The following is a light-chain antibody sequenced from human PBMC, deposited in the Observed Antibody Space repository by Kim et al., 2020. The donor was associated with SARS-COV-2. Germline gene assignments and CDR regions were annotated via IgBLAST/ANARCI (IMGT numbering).Light chain of an antibody. CDR3: QQYGSPPIT. CDR2: DAS. Sequence: SPGERAPHSCRASQSVSSNYLAWHQQKPRQAPSLHIYDASSRATGIPDRICGSGSGTDFTLTISRLEPEDFSVYFCQQYGSPPITFGQGTRLEIK. V-gene: IGKV3-20*01. J-gene: IGKJ5*01. CDR1: QSVSSNY.